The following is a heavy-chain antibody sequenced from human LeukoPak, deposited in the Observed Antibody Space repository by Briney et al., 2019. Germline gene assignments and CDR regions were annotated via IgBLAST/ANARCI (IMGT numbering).Heavy chain of an antibody. CDR3: ARQIDDYYDTSGYWK. V-gene: IGHV4-39*01. Sequence: SETLSLTCTVSGGSISSSSYYWGWIRQPPGKGLEWIGSIYYSGSTNYNPSLKSRVTISIDTSKNQSSLKLSSVTAADTAVYYCARQIDDYYDTSGYWKWGQGTLVTVSS. CDR1: GGSISSSSYY. CDR2: IYYSGST. J-gene: IGHJ4*02. D-gene: IGHD3-22*01.